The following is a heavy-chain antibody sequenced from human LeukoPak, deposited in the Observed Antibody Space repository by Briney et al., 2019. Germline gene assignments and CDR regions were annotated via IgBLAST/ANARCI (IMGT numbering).Heavy chain of an antibody. Sequence: GGSLRLSCAESGFTFSSYGMNWVGQAPGKGLEGGVVIWYDGSNKYYADSVKGRFTISRDNSKNTLYLQMNSLRAEDTAVYYCARWNDDALPLDYWGQGTLVTVSS. D-gene: IGHD1-1*01. CDR3: ARWNDDALPLDY. V-gene: IGHV3-33*01. J-gene: IGHJ4*02. CDR1: GFTFSSYG. CDR2: IWYDGSNK.